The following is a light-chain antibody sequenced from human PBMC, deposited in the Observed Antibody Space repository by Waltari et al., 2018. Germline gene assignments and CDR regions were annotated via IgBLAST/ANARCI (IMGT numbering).Light chain of an antibody. Sequence: DIVMTQSPDSLAVSLGERATLNCRSSQSVLYNANNKNYLAWYRQKPGQPLQLLFYWASTRESCVPDRFSGSGSGTDFTLAISSLQAEDVAVYFCLQYYTAPFTFGPGTKVDIK. CDR1: QSVLYNANNKNY. V-gene: IGKV4-1*01. J-gene: IGKJ3*01. CDR2: WAS. CDR3: LQYYTAPFT.